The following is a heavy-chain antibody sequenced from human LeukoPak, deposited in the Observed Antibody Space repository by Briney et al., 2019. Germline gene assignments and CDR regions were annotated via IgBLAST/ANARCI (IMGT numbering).Heavy chain of an antibody. D-gene: IGHD4-23*01. Sequence: MSSETLSLTCAVYGGSFSGYYWSWIRQPPGKGLEWIGEINHSGSTNYNPSLKSRVTISVDTSKNQFSLKLSSVTAADTAVYYCARVAASGGLRWQTGFIWGQGTLVTVSS. CDR3: ARVAASGGLRWQTGFI. CDR2: INHSGST. V-gene: IGHV4-34*01. J-gene: IGHJ4*02. CDR1: GGSFSGYY.